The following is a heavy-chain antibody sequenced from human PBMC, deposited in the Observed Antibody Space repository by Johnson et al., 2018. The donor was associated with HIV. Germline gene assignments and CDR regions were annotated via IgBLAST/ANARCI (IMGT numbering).Heavy chain of an antibody. J-gene: IGHJ3*02. Sequence: VQLVESGGGVVQPGRSLRLSCAASGFTFSSYAMSWVRQAPGKGLEWVSAISGSGGSTYYADSVKGRFTISRDNSKNTLYLQMNSLRAEDTAVYYCAKAMSPMVRGNIWGQGTMVTVSS. V-gene: IGHV3-23*04. CDR1: GFTFSSYA. CDR2: ISGSGGST. CDR3: AKAMSPMVRGNI. D-gene: IGHD3-10*01.